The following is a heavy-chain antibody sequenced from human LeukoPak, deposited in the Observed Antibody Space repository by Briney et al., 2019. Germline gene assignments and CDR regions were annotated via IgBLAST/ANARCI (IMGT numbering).Heavy chain of an antibody. D-gene: IGHD1-14*01. CDR1: GFTVVTND. CDR3: ARGVEPLAANTLAY. CDR2: LYSDGNT. Sequence: GGSLRLSCAASGFTVVTNDMTWVRQAPGKGIEWDSVLYSDGNTKYADSVQGRFTISRDNSKNTMYLEMNSLSPDDTAVYYCARGVEPLAANTLAYWGQGTLVTVSS. V-gene: IGHV3-53*01. J-gene: IGHJ4*02.